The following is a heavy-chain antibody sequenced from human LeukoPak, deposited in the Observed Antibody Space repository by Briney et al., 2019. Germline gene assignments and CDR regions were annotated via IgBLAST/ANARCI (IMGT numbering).Heavy chain of an antibody. D-gene: IGHD3-10*01. CDR2: FSGIGDST. CDR1: GFIFSNYA. CDR3: AKDDAWLRFGE. V-gene: IGHV3-23*01. J-gene: IGHJ4*02. Sequence: GGSLRLSCAASGFIFSNYAMSWVRQAPGRGLQWVSAFSGIGDSTYYADSVKGRFTISRDNSRNTLYLQMNSLRAEDTAVYYCAKDDAWLRFGEWSQGTLVTVSS.